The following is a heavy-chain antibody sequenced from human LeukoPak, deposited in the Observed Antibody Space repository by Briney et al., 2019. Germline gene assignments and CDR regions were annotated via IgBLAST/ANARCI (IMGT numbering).Heavy chain of an antibody. Sequence: PSETLSLTCTVSGGSISSYYLSWIRQPPGKGLEWIGYIYYSGSTNYNPSLKSRVTISVDTSKNQFSLKLSSVTAAHTAVYYRARESESGSYAAYWGQGTLVTVSS. J-gene: IGHJ4*02. CDR1: GGSISSYY. CDR3: ARESESGSYAAY. D-gene: IGHD1-26*01. V-gene: IGHV4-59*01. CDR2: IYYSGST.